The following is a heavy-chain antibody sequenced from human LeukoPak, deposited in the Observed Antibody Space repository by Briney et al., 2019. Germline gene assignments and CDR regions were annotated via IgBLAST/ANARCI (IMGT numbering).Heavy chain of an antibody. CDR1: GFTFSSYG. CDR3: AKDPEGSGWNYYFDY. D-gene: IGHD6-19*01. CDR2: IRYDGSNK. J-gene: IGHJ4*02. Sequence: QSGGSLRLSCAASGFTFSSYGMHWVRQAPGKGLEWVGFIRYDGSNKYYADSVKGRFTISRDNSKNTLYLQMNSLRAEDTAVYYCAKDPEGSGWNYYFDYWGQGTLVTVSS. V-gene: IGHV3-30*02.